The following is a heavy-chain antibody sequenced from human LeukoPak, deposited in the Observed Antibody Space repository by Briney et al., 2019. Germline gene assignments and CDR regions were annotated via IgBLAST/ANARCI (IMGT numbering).Heavy chain of an antibody. CDR3: ARDLNWGSPYYYFDL. D-gene: IGHD7-27*01. J-gene: IGHJ2*01. CDR1: GFTFSSYE. V-gene: IGHV3-48*03. CDR2: ISTSGNTR. Sequence: GGSLGLSCAASGFTFSSYEMNWVREAPGKGLGWLSYISTSGNTRYYADSVKGRFTISRDNAKNSLSLQMNSLRVEDTAVYYCARDLNWGSPYYYFDLWGRGTLVTVSS.